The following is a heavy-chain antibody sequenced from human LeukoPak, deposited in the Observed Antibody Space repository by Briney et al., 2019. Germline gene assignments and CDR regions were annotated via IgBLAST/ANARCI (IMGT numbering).Heavy chain of an antibody. D-gene: IGHD3-10*01. CDR1: GFTVSSNY. CDR3: AKDAGSGSLYYYYYYMDV. Sequence: GGSLRLSCAASGFTVSSNYMSWVRQAPDKGLEWVAVISYDGSNKYYADSVKGRFTISRDNSKNTLYLQMNSLRAEDTAVYYCAKDAGSGSLYYYYYYMDVWGKGTTVTVSS. J-gene: IGHJ6*03. CDR2: ISYDGSNK. V-gene: IGHV3-30*18.